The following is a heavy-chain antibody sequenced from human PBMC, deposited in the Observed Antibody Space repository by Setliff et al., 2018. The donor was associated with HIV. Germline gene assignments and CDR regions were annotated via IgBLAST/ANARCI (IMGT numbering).Heavy chain of an antibody. V-gene: IGHV3-23*01. Sequence: GGSLRLSCAASGLSFSSYVMSWVRQAPGKGLEWVSGISGSGGSTYYADSVKGRFTISRDNSKNKVYLQMNNLRAEDTALYYCAKVRWTANYYFDCWGQGTLVTVSS. J-gene: IGHJ4*02. CDR2: ISGSGGST. D-gene: IGHD1-7*01. CDR1: GLSFSSYV. CDR3: AKVRWTANYYFDC.